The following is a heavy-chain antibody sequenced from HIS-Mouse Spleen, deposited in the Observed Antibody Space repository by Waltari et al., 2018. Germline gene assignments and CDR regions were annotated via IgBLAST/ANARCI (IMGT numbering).Heavy chain of an antibody. D-gene: IGHD5-18*01. CDR2: IKPNSGGK. V-gene: IGHV1-2*02. CDR1: GYTFTGYY. CDR3: AREHHTAMDDAFDI. J-gene: IGHJ3*02. Sequence: QVQLVQSGAEVKKPGASVKVSCKASGYTFTGYYMHWVRQAPGQGLEWMGWIKPNSGGKNNAQKFQGRVTRTRDTSISTAYMELSRLRSDDTAVYYCAREHHTAMDDAFDIWGQGTMVTVSS.